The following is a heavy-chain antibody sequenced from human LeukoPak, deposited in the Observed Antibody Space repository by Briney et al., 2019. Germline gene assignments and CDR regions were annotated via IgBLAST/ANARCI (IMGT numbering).Heavy chain of an antibody. Sequence: SETLSLTCTVSGGSISSSSYYWSWIRQPPGKGLEWIGEINHSGSTNYNPSLKSRVTISVDTSKNQFSLKLSSVTAADTAVYYCARPRRGSGRSFDYWGQGTLVTVSS. CDR3: ARPRRGSGRSFDY. J-gene: IGHJ4*02. D-gene: IGHD3-10*01. CDR1: GGSISSSSYY. V-gene: IGHV4-39*07. CDR2: INHSGST.